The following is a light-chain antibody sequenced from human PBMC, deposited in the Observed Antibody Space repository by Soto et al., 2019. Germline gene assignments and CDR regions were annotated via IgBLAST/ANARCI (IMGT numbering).Light chain of an antibody. CDR2: EVS. Sequence: QSVLTQPASVSGSPGQSITISCTGTSSDVGGYNYVSWYQQHPGKAPKLMIYEVSNRPSGVSNRFSGSKSGNTASLTISGLQAEDEADYYCSSYTSSSTLGVFGTGTKATGL. CDR3: SSYTSSSTLGV. CDR1: SSDVGGYNY. V-gene: IGLV2-14*01. J-gene: IGLJ1*01.